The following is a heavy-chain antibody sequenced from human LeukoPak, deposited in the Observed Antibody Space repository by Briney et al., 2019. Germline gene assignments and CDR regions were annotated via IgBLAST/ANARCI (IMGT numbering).Heavy chain of an antibody. V-gene: IGHV3-48*01. CDR3: ARALSAYYFDD. CDR2: ISSSSSII. D-gene: IGHD6-25*01. J-gene: IGHJ4*02. Sequence: GGSLRLSCAASGFTFGRYSMNWVRQAPGKGLEWVSYISSSSSIIYYADSVKGRFTISRDNAKNSLLLQLNSLRAEDTAVYFCARALSAYYFDDWGQGTLVTVSS. CDR1: GFTFGRYS.